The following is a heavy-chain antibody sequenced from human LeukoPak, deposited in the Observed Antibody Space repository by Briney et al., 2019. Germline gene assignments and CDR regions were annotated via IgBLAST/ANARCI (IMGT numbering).Heavy chain of an antibody. J-gene: IGHJ4*02. CDR2: IYYSGST. Sequence: SETLSLTCTVSGGSISSHYWSWIRQPPGKGLEWIGYIYYSGSTNYNPSLKSRVTISVDTSKNQFSLKLSSVIAADTAVYYCASSGYFAYWGQGTLVTVSS. V-gene: IGHV4-59*11. D-gene: IGHD3-22*01. CDR3: ASSGYFAY. CDR1: GGSISSHY.